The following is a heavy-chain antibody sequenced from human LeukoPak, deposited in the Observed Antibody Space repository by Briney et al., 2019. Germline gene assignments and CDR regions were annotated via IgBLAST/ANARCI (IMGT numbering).Heavy chain of an antibody. Sequence: GGSLRLSCAASGFTFVNAWMSWVRQAPGKGLEWVGRIKNNADGGTTDYAAPVKGRFTLSRDNSKNTLYLQMNSLRAEDTAIYYCAKEGGPTVRGGYGMDVWGKGTTVTVSS. J-gene: IGHJ6*04. CDR3: AKEGGPTVRGGYGMDV. CDR1: GFTFVNAW. D-gene: IGHD3-10*01. CDR2: IKNNADGGTT. V-gene: IGHV3-15*01.